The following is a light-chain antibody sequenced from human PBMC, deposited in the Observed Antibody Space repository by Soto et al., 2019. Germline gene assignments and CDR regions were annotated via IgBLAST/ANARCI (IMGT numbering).Light chain of an antibody. J-gene: IGKJ2*01. CDR3: QKYNSYPHT. V-gene: IGKV1-5*01. Sequence: DIQMTQSPATLSASVGDRVTISCRASQSINMWLAWYQQKPGKAPKLLIYDASSLESGVPSRFSGSGSGTEFTLSIGSLQPDDFATYYCQKYNSYPHTFGQGTKADIK. CDR1: QSINMW. CDR2: DAS.